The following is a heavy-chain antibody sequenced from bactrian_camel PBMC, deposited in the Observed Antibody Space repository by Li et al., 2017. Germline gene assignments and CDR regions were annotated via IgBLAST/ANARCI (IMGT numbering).Heavy chain of an antibody. Sequence: DVQLVESGGGLVQPGGSLRLSCAASGFTFSSYGMSWVRQAQGKGLEWVSAISTGGGGTYYADSVKGRFTISRDNAKATVALQMNSLKSEDTALYYCAAGYGGSWGPADSGGWGSGTQVTVS. CDR2: ISTGGGGT. CDR3: AAGYGGSWGPADSGG. V-gene: IGHV3S40*01. D-gene: IGHD6*01. J-gene: IGHJ6*01. CDR1: GFTFSSYG.